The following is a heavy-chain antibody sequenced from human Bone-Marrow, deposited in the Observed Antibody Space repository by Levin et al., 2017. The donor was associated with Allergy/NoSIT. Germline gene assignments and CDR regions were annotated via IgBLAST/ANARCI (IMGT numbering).Heavy chain of an antibody. CDR1: GGSISSYY. CDR2: IYYSGST. V-gene: IGHV4-59*01. Sequence: SETLSLTCTVSGGSISSYYWSWIRQPPGKGLEWIGYIYYSGSTNYNPSLKSRVTISVDTSKNQFSLKLSSVTAADTAVYYCVSIAAAGSLDYWGQGTLVTVSS. CDR3: VSIAAAGSLDY. D-gene: IGHD6-13*01. J-gene: IGHJ4*02.